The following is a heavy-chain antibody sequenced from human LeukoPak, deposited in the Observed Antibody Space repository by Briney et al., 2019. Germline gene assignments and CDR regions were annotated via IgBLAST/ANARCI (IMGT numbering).Heavy chain of an antibody. CDR2: ISGSGGST. CDR3: AKMGSMVVAAKNWFDP. V-gene: IGHV3-23*01. J-gene: IGHJ5*02. D-gene: IGHD2-15*01. Sequence: GGSLRLSCGASGFTFSSYGMTWVRQAPGKGLEWVSAISGSGGSTYYADSVKGRFTISRDNSKNTLYLQMNSLRAEDTAVYYCAKMGSMVVAAKNWFDPWGQGTLVTVSS. CDR1: GFTFSSYG.